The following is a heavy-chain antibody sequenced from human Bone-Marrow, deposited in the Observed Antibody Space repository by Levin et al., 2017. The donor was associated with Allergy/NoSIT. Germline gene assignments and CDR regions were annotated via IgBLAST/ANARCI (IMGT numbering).Heavy chain of an antibody. CDR1: GYTFTSYE. CDR3: ARENYEFWSGKRIFEV. CDR2: IHPNSGHP. J-gene: IGHJ3*01. V-gene: IGHV1-8*01. D-gene: IGHD3-3*01. Sequence: GESLKISCRTSGYTFTSYEIHWVRQATGHGLEWMGWIHPNSGHPAYAQMLQGRVTMTMNTSLSTVYMELSGLTSADTALYYCARENYEFWSGKRIFEVWGQGTLVTVSS.